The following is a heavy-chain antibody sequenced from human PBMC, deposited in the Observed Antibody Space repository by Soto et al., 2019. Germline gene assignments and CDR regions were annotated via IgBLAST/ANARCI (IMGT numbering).Heavy chain of an antibody. CDR2: INHSGST. J-gene: IGHJ5*02. Sequence: PSETLSLTCAVYGGSFSGYYWSWIRQPPGKGLEWIGEINHSGSTNYNPSLKSRVTISVDTSKNQFSLKLSSVTAADTAVYYCARSRARRYNWFDPWGQGTLVTVSS. V-gene: IGHV4-34*01. CDR1: GGSFSGYY. D-gene: IGHD6-6*01. CDR3: ARSRARRYNWFDP.